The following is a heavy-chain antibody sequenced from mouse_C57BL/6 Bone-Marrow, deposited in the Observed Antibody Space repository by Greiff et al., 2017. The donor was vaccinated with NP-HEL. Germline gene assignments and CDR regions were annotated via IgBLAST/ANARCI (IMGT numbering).Heavy chain of an antibody. CDR1: GFTFSSYA. CDR3: TRDGDVDWFAY. V-gene: IGHV5-9-1*02. J-gene: IGHJ3*01. Sequence: EVQWVESGEGLVKPGGSLKLSCAASGFTFSSYAMSWVRQTPEKRLEWVAYISSGGDYIYYADTVKGRFTISRDNARNTLYLQMSSLKSEDTAMYYCTRDGDVDWFAYWGQGTLVTVSA. D-gene: IGHD2-3*01. CDR2: ISSGGDYI.